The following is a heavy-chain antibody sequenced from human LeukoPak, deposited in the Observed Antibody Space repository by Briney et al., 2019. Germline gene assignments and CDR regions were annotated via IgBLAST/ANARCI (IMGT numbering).Heavy chain of an antibody. CDR1: GYTFTDYY. CDR2: INPNSGGT. V-gene: IGHV1-2*02. J-gene: IGHJ4*02. D-gene: IGHD5-24*01. Sequence: ASVKVSCKASGYTFTDYYLHWVRQAPGQGLEWMGWINPNSGGTNYAQTFQGRVTMTRDTSITTAYLELSRLRSDDTAVYYCARIGYNQYFDYWGQGTLVTVSS. CDR3: ARIGYNQYFDY.